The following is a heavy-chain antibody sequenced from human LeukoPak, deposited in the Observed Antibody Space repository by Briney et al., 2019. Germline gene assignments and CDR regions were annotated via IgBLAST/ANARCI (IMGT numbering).Heavy chain of an antibody. CDR2: MSGSGDKI. V-gene: IGHV3-23*01. D-gene: IGHD7-27*01. CDR3: AKANWVSNADAVY. Sequence: GGSLRLSCAASGFTFSSYAMNWVRQAPGKGLGWVSGMSGSGDKIYYADSVKGRFTISRDNSKNTLYLQMNSLRAEDTAVYYCAKANWVSNADAVYWGQGALVTVSS. J-gene: IGHJ4*02. CDR1: GFTFSSYA.